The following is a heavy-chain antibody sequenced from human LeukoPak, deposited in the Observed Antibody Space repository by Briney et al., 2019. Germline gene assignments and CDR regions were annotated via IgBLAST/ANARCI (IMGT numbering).Heavy chain of an antibody. CDR3: ARGRVYDYDSGGSIDY. J-gene: IGHJ4*02. D-gene: IGHD3-22*01. V-gene: IGHV3-21*01. CDR1: GFTFSSYS. CDR2: ISSSSNYI. Sequence: PGGSLRLSCAASGFTFSSYSMNWVRQAPGKGLEWVSSISSSSNYIYYADSVKGRFTISRDNAKNSLYLHMNSLRAEDTAVYYCARGRVYDYDSGGSIDYWGQGTLVTVSS.